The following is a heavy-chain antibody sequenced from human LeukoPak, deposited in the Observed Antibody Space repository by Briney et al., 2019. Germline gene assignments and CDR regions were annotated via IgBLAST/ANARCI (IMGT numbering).Heavy chain of an antibody. D-gene: IGHD5/OR15-5a*01. J-gene: IGHJ5*02. CDR1: GFTFSDYY. CDR2: ISSSGSTM. Sequence: GGSLRLSCAASGFTFSDYYMSWIRQAPGKGLEWVSYISSSGSTMYYADSVKGRFTISRDNAKNSLYLQMNSLRAEDTAVYYCARHIVSPSNWFDPWGQGTLVTVSS. V-gene: IGHV3-11*01. CDR3: ARHIVSPSNWFDP.